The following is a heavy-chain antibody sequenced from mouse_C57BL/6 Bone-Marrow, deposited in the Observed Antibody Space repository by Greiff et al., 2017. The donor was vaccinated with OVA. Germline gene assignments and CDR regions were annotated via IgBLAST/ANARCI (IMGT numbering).Heavy chain of an antibody. V-gene: IGHV1-72*01. CDR2: IDPTSGGT. J-gene: IGHJ2*01. D-gene: IGHD3-2*02. CDR3: ARWPQATPYFDY. Sequence: QVQLQQPGAELVKPGASVKLSCKASGYTFPSYWMHWVKQRPGRGLEWIGRIDPTSGGTKYNEKFKSKATLTVDKPSSTAYMQLSSLTSEDSAVYYCARWPQATPYFDYWGQGTTLTVSS. CDR1: GYTFPSYW.